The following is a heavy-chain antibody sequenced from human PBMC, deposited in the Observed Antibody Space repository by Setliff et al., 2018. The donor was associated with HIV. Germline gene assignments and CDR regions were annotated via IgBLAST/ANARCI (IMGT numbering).Heavy chain of an antibody. J-gene: IGHJ3*02. CDR3: SIVGDSSGYHDAFDI. D-gene: IGHD3-22*01. CDR2: IYSGGRA. Sequence: GGSLRLSCAVYGFSVGTYYMTWVRQAPGKGLEWVSVIYSGGRAYYSDSVKGRFTISRDNSNNTLFMQMDSLRAEDTAMYYCSIVGDSSGYHDAFDIWGQGTMVTVSS. V-gene: IGHV3-53*01. CDR1: GFSVGTYY.